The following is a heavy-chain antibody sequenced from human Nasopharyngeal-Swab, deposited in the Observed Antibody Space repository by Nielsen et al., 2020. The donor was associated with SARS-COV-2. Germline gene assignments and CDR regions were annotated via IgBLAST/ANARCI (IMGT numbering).Heavy chain of an antibody. Sequence: ASVKVSCKASGYTFTSYYMHWVRQAPAQGLEWMGIINPSGGSTSYAQKFQGRVTMPRDTSTSTVYMELSSLSSEDTAVYYCARDLPYGFWSGEQGRGFDYWGQGTLVTVSS. V-gene: IGHV1-46*01. D-gene: IGHD3-3*01. CDR2: INPSGGST. CDR3: ARDLPYGFWSGEQGRGFDY. J-gene: IGHJ4*02. CDR1: GYTFTSYY.